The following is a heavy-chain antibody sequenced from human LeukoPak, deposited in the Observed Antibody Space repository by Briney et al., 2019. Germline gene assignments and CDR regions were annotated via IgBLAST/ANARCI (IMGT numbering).Heavy chain of an antibody. CDR3: ARDSLTGGDLDY. D-gene: IGHD7-27*01. Sequence: GGSLRLSCAASGFTVSSNYMSWVRQAPGKGLEWVSVIYSGGSTCYADSVKGRFTISRDNSKNTLYLQMNSLRAEDTAVYYCARDSLTGGDLDYWGQGTPVTVSS. J-gene: IGHJ4*02. V-gene: IGHV3-66*01. CDR2: IYSGGST. CDR1: GFTVSSNY.